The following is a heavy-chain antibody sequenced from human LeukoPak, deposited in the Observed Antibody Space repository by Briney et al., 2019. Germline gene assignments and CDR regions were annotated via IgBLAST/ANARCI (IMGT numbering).Heavy chain of an antibody. V-gene: IGHV1-69*13. Sequence: GASVKVSCKASGGTFSSYAISWVRQAPGQGLEWMGGIIPIFGTANYAQKFQGRVTITADESTSTAYMELSSLRSEDTAVYYCARNLHKAQYCSGGSCYSMLPYYYYGMDAWGQGTTVTVSS. CDR1: GGTFSSYA. CDR3: ARNLHKAQYCSGGSCYSMLPYYYYGMDA. CDR2: IIPIFGTA. J-gene: IGHJ6*02. D-gene: IGHD2-15*01.